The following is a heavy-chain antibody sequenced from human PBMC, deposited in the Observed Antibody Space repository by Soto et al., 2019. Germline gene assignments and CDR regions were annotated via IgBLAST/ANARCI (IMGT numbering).Heavy chain of an antibody. CDR1: GGSISSSNW. CDR2: IYHTGST. D-gene: IGHD6-19*01. V-gene: IGHV4-4*02. CDR3: ARLAVAGPHQYYYYIMDV. J-gene: IGHJ6*02. Sequence: QVQLQESGPGLVKPSGTLSLTCAVSGGSISSSNWWSWVRQPPGKGLEWIGEIYHTGSTNYNPSLKSRVTISVDKSKNQFSLKLSSVTAADTAVYYCARLAVAGPHQYYYYIMDVWGQGTTVTVSS.